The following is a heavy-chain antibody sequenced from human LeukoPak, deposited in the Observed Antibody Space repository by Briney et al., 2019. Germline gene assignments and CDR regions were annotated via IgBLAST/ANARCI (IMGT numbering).Heavy chain of an antibody. CDR3: VRLGSGWYGGS. CDR2: ISSSGSTI. Sequence: GGSLRLSCAASGFTFNDYYMSWIRQAPGKGLEWALYISSSGSTIYYADSVKGRFTISRDNAKNSLYLQMSSLRAEDTAVYYCVRLGSGWYGGSWGQGTLVTVSS. V-gene: IGHV3-11*01. J-gene: IGHJ5*02. D-gene: IGHD6-19*01. CDR1: GFTFNDYY.